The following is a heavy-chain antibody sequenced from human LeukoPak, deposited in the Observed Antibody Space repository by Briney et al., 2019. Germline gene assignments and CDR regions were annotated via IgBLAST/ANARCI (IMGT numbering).Heavy chain of an antibody. D-gene: IGHD6-6*01. CDR2: ISSSSSDI. V-gene: IGHV3-21*01. CDR3: ARATSGIYSSSSWTSYYFDY. CDR1: GFTFSSYS. Sequence: PGGSLRLSCAASGFTFSSYSMNWVRQAPGKGLEWVSSISSSSSDIYYAGSVKGRFTISRDNAKNTLYLQMNSLRAEDTAVYYCARATSGIYSSSSWTSYYFDYWGQGTLVTVSS. J-gene: IGHJ4*02.